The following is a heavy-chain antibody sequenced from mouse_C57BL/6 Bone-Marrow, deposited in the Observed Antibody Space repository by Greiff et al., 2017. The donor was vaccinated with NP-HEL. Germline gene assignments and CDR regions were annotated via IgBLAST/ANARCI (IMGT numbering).Heavy chain of an antibody. D-gene: IGHD2-3*01. CDR3: ARSNGYYDYYAMGC. Sequence: QVQLQQPGAELVKPGASVKLSCKASGYTFTSYWMHWVKQRPGQGLEWIGMIHPNSGSTNYNEKFKSKATLTVDKSSSTAYMQLSSLTSEDSAVYYCARSNGYYDYYAMGCWGQGASVTVSS. CDR1: GYTFTSYW. J-gene: IGHJ4*01. V-gene: IGHV1-64*01. CDR2: IHPNSGST.